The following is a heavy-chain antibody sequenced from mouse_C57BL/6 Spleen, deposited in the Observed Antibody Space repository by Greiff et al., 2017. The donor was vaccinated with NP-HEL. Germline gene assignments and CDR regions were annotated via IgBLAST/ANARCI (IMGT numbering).Heavy chain of an antibody. V-gene: IGHV1-39*01. CDR2: INPNYGNT. CDR1: GYSFTDYN. D-gene: IGHD5-2*01. Sequence: EVQLQESGPELVKPGASVKISCKASGYSFTDYNMNWVKQSNGKSLEWIGVINPNYGNTSYNKKFKGKATLTVDQSSSTAYMPLNSLTSEDSAVDYCARKTYGNYWYCEVWGTGTTVTGAS. CDR3: ARKTYGNYWYCEV. J-gene: IGHJ1*03.